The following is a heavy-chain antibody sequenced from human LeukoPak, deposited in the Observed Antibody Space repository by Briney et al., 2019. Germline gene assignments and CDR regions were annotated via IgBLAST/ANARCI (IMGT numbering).Heavy chain of an antibody. J-gene: IGHJ4*02. CDR1: GFTFATYT. V-gene: IGHV4-34*01. CDR2: INHSGST. D-gene: IGHD3-22*01. CDR3: ARGWYYYDSSGYTY. Sequence: GSLRLSCTGAGFTFATYTFNWVRQAPGKGLEWIGEINHSGSTNYNPSLKSRVTISVDTSKNQFSLKLSSVTAADTAVYYCARGWYYYDSSGYTYWGQGTLVTVSS.